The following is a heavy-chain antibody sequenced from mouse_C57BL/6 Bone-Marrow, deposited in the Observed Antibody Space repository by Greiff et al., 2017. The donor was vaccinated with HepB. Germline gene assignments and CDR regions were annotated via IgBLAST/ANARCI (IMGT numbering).Heavy chain of an antibody. CDR3: ARQGGNFYYFDY. J-gene: IGHJ2*01. CDR1: GYTFTSYW. Sequence: VQLQQPGAELVMPGASVKLSCKASGYTFTSYWMHWVKQRPGQGLEWIGEIDPSDSYTNYNQKFKGKSTLTVNKSSSTAYMQLSSLTSEDSAVYYCARQGGNFYYFDYWGQGTTLTVSS. D-gene: IGHD2-1*01. V-gene: IGHV1-69*01. CDR2: IDPSDSYT.